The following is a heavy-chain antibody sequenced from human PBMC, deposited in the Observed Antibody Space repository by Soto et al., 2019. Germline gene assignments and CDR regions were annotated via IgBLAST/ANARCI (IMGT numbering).Heavy chain of an antibody. V-gene: IGHV4-59*01. D-gene: IGHD3-22*01. J-gene: IGHJ5*01. CDR1: GDTSTSYY. CDR3: ARDFYDSVGYTWFDS. Sequence: SETLSLTCTVSGDTSTSYYWGWIRQAPGKGLEWIGHIHNSGTSTHNPSLTGRVTISTDLSKKQFSLKLTSLTSADTSVYYCARDFYDSVGYTWFDSWSQGTLVTVSS. CDR2: IHNSGTS.